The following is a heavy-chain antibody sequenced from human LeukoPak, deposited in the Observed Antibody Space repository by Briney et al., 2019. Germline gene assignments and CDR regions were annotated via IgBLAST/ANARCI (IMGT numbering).Heavy chain of an antibody. CDR2: ISASNGNT. CDR1: RYTPSGYG. V-gene: IGHV1-18*01. Sequence: SSKPSRYTPSGYGISCVLRAPGQEGEWWGGISASNGNTNYAQKLQGRVTMTTETSTSTAYRELRSRRSDDTAVYYCARVGLWFGELSHNWFDPWGQGTLVTVSS. CDR3: ARVGLWFGELSHNWFDP. J-gene: IGHJ5*02. D-gene: IGHD3-10*01.